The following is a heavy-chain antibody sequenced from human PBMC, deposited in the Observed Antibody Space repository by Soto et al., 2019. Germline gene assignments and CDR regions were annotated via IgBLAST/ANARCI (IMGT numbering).Heavy chain of an antibody. V-gene: IGHV1-2*04. J-gene: IGHJ6*02. CDR3: ARDSTAQYYYYGMDV. D-gene: IGHD4-17*01. Sequence: ASVKVSGKASGYTFTGYYMRWVRQAPGQGLEWMGWINPNSGGTNYAQKFQGWVTMTRDTSISTAYMELSRLRSDDTAVYYCARDSTAQYYYYGMDVWGQGTTVTVSS. CDR1: GYTFTGYY. CDR2: INPNSGGT.